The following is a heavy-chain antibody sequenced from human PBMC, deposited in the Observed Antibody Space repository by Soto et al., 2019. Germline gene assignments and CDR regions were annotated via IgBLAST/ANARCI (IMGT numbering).Heavy chain of an antibody. CDR2: ISGSGGST. Sequence: GGSLRLSCAASGFTFSSYAMSWVRQAPGKGLEWVSAISGSGGSTYYADSVKGRFTISRDNSKNTLYLQMNSLRAEDTAVYYCAATMVRGVNYYYYGMDVWGQGTTVTVSS. J-gene: IGHJ6*02. V-gene: IGHV3-23*01. D-gene: IGHD3-10*01. CDR1: GFTFSSYA. CDR3: AATMVRGVNYYYYGMDV.